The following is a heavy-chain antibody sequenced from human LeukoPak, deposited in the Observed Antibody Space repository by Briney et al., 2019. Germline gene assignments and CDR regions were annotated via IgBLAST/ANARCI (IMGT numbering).Heavy chain of an antibody. J-gene: IGHJ4*02. CDR2: LRVNDVRT. CDR3: AKVQHVGYDMIFDY. D-gene: IGHD3-9*01. CDR1: GFTFSTYS. V-gene: IGHV3-23*01. Sequence: GGSLRLSCAASGFTFSTYSMSWVRQAPGKGLEWVSALRVNDVRTWYADSVKDRFTISRDNSKNTLYLQMNSVRAEDTAVYHCAKVQHVGYDMIFDYWGQGTLVTVSS.